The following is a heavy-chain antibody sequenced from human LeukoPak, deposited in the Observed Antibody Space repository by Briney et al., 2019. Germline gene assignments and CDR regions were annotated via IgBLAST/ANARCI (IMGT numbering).Heavy chain of an antibody. V-gene: IGHV4-59*08. CDR2: IYYSGST. J-gene: IGHJ4*02. D-gene: IGHD6-13*01. CDR1: GGSISSYY. Sequence: SETLSLTCTVSGGSISSYYRSWIRQPPGKGLEWIGYIYYSGSTNYNPSLKSRVTIPVDTSKDQFSLKLSSVTAADTAVYYCARHGNPISSSWTYQFDYWGQGTLVTVSS. CDR3: ARHGNPISSSWTYQFDY.